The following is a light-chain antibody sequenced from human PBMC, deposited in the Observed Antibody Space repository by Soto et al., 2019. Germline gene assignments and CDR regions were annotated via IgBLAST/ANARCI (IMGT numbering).Light chain of an antibody. CDR2: EDS. Sequence: QSVLTQPASVSGSPGQSITISCTGTSSDAGNYNFVSWYQQHPGKAPKVIIYEDSTRPSGVSNRISGSKSCNTASLTISGLQAEDEADYYCCSYAGSSTSRVFGGGTKLTVL. CDR1: SSDAGNYNF. J-gene: IGLJ3*02. CDR3: CSYAGSSTSRV. V-gene: IGLV2-23*01.